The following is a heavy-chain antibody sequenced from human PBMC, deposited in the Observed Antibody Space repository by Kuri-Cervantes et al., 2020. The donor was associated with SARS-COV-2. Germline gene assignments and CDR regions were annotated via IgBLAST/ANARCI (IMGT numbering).Heavy chain of an antibody. CDR1: GGSISSSSYY. V-gene: IGHV4-39*01. CDR3: ARQYWSGFVNWFDP. J-gene: IGHJ5*02. CDR2: IYYSGST. Sequence: SETLSLTCTVSGGSISSSSYYWGWIRQPPGKGLEWIGSIYYSGSTYYNPSLKSRVTISVDTSKNQFSLKLSSVTAADTAVYYCARQYWSGFVNWFDPWGQGTLVTVSS. D-gene: IGHD3-3*01.